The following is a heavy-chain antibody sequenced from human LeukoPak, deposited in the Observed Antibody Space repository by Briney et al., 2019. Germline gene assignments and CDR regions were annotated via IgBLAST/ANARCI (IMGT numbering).Heavy chain of an antibody. D-gene: IGHD5-12*01. Sequence: ASVKVSSKASGYTFTVYYMHWVRQAPGQGLEWMGWINPNSGGTNYAQKFQGRVTMTRDTSISTAYMELSRLRSDDTAVYYCARVGFGYSGYDYVDYWGQGTLVTVSS. CDR3: ARVGFGYSGYDYVDY. J-gene: IGHJ4*02. CDR2: INPNSGGT. V-gene: IGHV1-2*02. CDR1: GYTFTVYY.